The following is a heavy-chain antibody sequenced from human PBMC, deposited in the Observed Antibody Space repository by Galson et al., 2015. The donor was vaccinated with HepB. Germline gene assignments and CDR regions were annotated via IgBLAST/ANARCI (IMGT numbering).Heavy chain of an antibody. J-gene: IGHJ6*02. CDR1: GFTFSSYA. CDR2: ISYDGSNK. Sequence: SLRLSCAASGFTFSSYAMHWVRQAPGKGLEWVAVISYDGSNKYYADSVKGRFTISRDNSKNTLYLQMNSLRAEDTAVYYCARDKVTTDYYYYYGMDVWGQGTTVTVSS. V-gene: IGHV3-30-3*01. CDR3: ARDKVTTDYYYYYGMDV. D-gene: IGHD4-11*01.